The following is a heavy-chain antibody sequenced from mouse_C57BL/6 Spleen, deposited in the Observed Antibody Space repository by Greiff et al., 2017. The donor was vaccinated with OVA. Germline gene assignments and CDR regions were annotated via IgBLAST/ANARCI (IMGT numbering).Heavy chain of an antibody. CDR3: TTHYDYDVGFAY. CDR1: GFNIKDDY. V-gene: IGHV14-4*01. CDR2: IDPENGDT. D-gene: IGHD2-4*01. Sequence: EVQLQQSGAELVRPGASVKLSCTASGFNIKDDYMHWVKQRPEQGLEWIGWIDPENGDTEYASKFQGKATITADTSSNTAYLQLSSLTSEDTAVYYCTTHYDYDVGFAYWGQGTLVTVSA. J-gene: IGHJ3*01.